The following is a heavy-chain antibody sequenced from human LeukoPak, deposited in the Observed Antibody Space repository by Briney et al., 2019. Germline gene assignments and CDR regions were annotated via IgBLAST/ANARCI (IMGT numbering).Heavy chain of an antibody. V-gene: IGHV1-2*02. D-gene: IGHD6-13*01. CDR1: GYTFTGYY. Sequence: ASVKVSCKASGYTFTGYYMHWVRQAPGQGLEWMGWINPNSGGTNYAQKFQGRVTMTRDTSISTAYMELSRLRSDDTAVYYCARETAAAGTGAFDIWGQGTMVTVSS. CDR2: INPNSGGT. J-gene: IGHJ3*02. CDR3: ARETAAAGTGAFDI.